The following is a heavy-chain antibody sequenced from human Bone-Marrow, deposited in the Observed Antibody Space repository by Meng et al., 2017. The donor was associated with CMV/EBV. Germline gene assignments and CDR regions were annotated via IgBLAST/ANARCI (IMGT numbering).Heavy chain of an antibody. CDR3: ANLDDDETAKNAFEV. CDR2: ISYDGSNK. D-gene: IGHD1-14*01. J-gene: IGHJ3*01. CDR1: GFTFSSYA. Sequence: GESLKISCAASGFTFSSYAMHWVRQAPGKGLEWVAVISYDGSNKYYADSVKGRFTISRDNSENTLFLQLNSLRAEDTAIYYCANLDDDETAKNAFEVWGQGTMVTVSS. V-gene: IGHV3-30*04.